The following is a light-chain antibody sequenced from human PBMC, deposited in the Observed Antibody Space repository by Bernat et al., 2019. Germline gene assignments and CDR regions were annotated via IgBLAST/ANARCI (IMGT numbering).Light chain of an antibody. J-gene: IGLJ3*02. V-gene: IGLV1-44*01. CDR1: SSNIGSNT. Sequence: QSVLTQPPSKSGTPGQRVTISCSGSSSNIGSNTVNWYQQLPGTAPKLLIYTNNQRPSGVPDRFSGSQSGTSASLAISGLQSEDEADYYCAAWDDRMNGPVFGGGTKLTVL. CDR3: AAWDDRMNGPV. CDR2: TNN.